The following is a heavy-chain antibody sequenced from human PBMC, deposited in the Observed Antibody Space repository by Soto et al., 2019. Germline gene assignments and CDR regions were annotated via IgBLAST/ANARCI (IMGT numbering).Heavy chain of an antibody. Sequence: SETLSLTCAVSGDSISSGTYSWSWIRQPPGKGLEWIGYIFHSGSTYYNPSLKSRLTITVDRSKNQFSLNLTSVTAADTAVYYCARGGYSSKYFFYYGMDVWGQGTTVTVS. CDR1: GDSISSGTYS. CDR2: IFHSGST. CDR3: ARGGYSSKYFFYYGMDV. V-gene: IGHV4-30-2*01. J-gene: IGHJ6*02. D-gene: IGHD5-18*01.